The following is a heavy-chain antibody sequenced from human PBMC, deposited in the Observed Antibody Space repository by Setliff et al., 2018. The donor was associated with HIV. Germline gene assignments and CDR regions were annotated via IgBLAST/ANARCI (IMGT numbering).Heavy chain of an antibody. Sequence: ASVKVSCKASGYTFSSYDINWVRRATGQGLEWMGWMNPNSGNTGYAQKFQGRVTMTRNTSISTAYMELSSLRSEDTAMYYCARFSYGSVWPETDYWGQGTLVTVSS. J-gene: IGHJ4*02. CDR2: MNPNSGNT. V-gene: IGHV1-8*01. D-gene: IGHD6-25*01. CDR3: ARFSYGSVWPETDY. CDR1: GYTFSSYD.